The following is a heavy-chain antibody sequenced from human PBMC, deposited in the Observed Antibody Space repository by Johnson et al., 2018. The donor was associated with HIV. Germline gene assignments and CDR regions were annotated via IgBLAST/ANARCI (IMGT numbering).Heavy chain of an antibody. V-gene: IGHV3-NL1*01. Sequence: QVQLVESGGGVVQPGRSLRLSCAASGFTFSSYAMHWVRQAPGKGLEWVSVIYSGGSTYYADSVKGRFTISRDNSKNTLYLQMNSLRAEDTAVYYCAKEYYYDSSGYDAFDIWGQGTMVTVSS. CDR1: GFTFSSYA. D-gene: IGHD3-22*01. CDR3: AKEYYYDSSGYDAFDI. CDR2: IYSGGST. J-gene: IGHJ3*02.